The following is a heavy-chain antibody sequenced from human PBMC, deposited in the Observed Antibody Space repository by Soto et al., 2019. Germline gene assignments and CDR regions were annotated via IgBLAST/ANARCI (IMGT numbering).Heavy chain of an antibody. CDR2: VNPNTGNT. Sequence: QVQLVQSGAEVKKPGASVKVSCTGSGYTFRSYDIHWVGQATGQGLEWMGWVNPNTGNTGYAQKFQGRVTMTRDMSKSSAYMEVNSLTSEDTAIYYCARAYGAGSFDFWGQGTLVSVSS. CDR3: ARAYGAGSFDF. J-gene: IGHJ5*01. D-gene: IGHD3-10*01. CDR1: GYTFRSYD. V-gene: IGHV1-8*01.